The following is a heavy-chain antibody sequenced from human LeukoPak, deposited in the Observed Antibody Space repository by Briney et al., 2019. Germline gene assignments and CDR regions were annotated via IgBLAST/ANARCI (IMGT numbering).Heavy chain of an antibody. D-gene: IGHD6-13*01. CDR1: GGSISSYY. CDR3: ARSSIAAAGTHDY. J-gene: IGHJ4*02. Sequence: PSETLSLTCTVSGGSISSYYWSWIRQPPGKGLEWIGYIYYSGSTNYNPSLKSRVTISVDTSKNQFSLKLSSVTAADTAVYYCARSSIAAAGTHDYWGQGTLVTVSS. CDR2: IYYSGST. V-gene: IGHV4-59*01.